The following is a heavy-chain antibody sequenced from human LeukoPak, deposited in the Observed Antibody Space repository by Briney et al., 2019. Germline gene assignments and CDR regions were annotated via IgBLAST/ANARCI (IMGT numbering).Heavy chain of an antibody. CDR3: AREIAARGFDY. Sequence: GGSLRLSCAASGFTFSSYSMNWVRQARGKGLEWVSSISSSSSYIYYADSVKGRFTISRDNAKNSLYLQMNSLRAEDTAVYYCAREIAARGFDYWGQGTLVTVSS. CDR2: ISSSSSYI. CDR1: GFTFSSYS. D-gene: IGHD6-6*01. V-gene: IGHV3-21*01. J-gene: IGHJ4*02.